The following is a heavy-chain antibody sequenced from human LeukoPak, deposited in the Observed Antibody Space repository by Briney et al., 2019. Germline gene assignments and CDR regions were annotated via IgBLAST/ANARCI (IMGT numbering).Heavy chain of an antibody. CDR2: INPNNGGT. V-gene: IGHV1-2*02. Sequence: ASVKVSCKASGYSFTDCYIHWVRQAPGQGLEWMGWINPNNGGTNYAQKFQDRVTMTRDTSISTAYMELSRLRSDDTAVYYCASPIAAAGYYYGMDVWGQGTTVTVSS. CDR1: GYSFTDCY. D-gene: IGHD6-13*01. CDR3: ASPIAAAGYYYGMDV. J-gene: IGHJ6*02.